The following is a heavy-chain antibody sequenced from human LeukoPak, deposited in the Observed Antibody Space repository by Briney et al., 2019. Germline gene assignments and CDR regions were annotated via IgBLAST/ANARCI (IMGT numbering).Heavy chain of an antibody. CDR3: ARHRGQLVPPAL. D-gene: IGHD6-13*01. J-gene: IGHJ4*02. V-gene: IGHV4-34*01. CDR2: INHSGST. CDR1: GGSFSGYY. Sequence: SETLSLTCAVYGGSFSGYYWSWIPQPPGKGLEWIGEINHSGSTNYNPSLKSRVTISVDTSKNQFSLKLSSVTAADTAVYYCARHRGQLVPPALWGQGTLVTVSS.